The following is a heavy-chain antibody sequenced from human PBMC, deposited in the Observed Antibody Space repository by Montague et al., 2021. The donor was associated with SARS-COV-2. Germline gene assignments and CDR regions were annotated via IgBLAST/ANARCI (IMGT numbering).Heavy chain of an antibody. Sequence: SETLSLTCTVSGGSISSCYCSWIRHPPGKGLEWIGYIYYSGSTNYNPSLTIRVTITVDTSTNQFSLKLSSVTAADTAVYYCARVRLGYSYVGVRFHQAFDIWGQGTMVTVSS. CDR1: GGSISSCY. CDR3: ARVRLGYSYVGVRFHQAFDI. V-gene: IGHV4-59*01. D-gene: IGHD5-18*01. CDR2: IYYSGST. J-gene: IGHJ3*02.